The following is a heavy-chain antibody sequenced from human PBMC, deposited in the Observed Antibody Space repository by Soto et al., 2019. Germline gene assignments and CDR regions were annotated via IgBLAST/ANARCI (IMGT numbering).Heavy chain of an antibody. D-gene: IGHD6-19*01. J-gene: IGHJ5*02. Sequence: PGGSLRLSCAASGFTFSSYAMHWVRQAPGKGLEWVAVISYDGSNKYYADTVKGRFTISRDNSKNTLYLQMNSLRAEDTAVYYCAKGYSSGWYFGLNWFDPWGQGTLVTVSS. CDR1: GFTFSSYA. CDR2: ISYDGSNK. V-gene: IGHV3-30-3*01. CDR3: AKGYSSGWYFGLNWFDP.